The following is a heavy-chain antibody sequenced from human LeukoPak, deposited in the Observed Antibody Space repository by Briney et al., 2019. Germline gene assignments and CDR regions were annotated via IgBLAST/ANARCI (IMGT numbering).Heavy chain of an antibody. Sequence: SVTLSLTCTVSGGSISSYYWSWIRQPPGKGLEWIGYIYYSGSTNYNPSLKSRVTISVDTSKNQFSLKLSSVTAADTAVYYCARHGYYYYMDVWGKGTTVTVSS. J-gene: IGHJ6*03. V-gene: IGHV4-59*08. CDR2: IYYSGST. CDR3: ARHGYYYYMDV. CDR1: GGSISSYY.